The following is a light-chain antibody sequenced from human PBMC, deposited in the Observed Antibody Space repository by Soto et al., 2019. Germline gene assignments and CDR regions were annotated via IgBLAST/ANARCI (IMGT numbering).Light chain of an antibody. CDR3: SSYTSSSTLL. CDR1: RSDVGGYNY. CDR2: AVS. Sequence: QSALTQPASVSGSPGQSITISCTGTRSDVGGYNYVSWYQQHPGKAPKLMIYAVSNRPSGVSNRFSGSKSGNTASLTISVLQAEDEAEYYCSSYTSSSTLLFGGGTQLTVL. J-gene: IGLJ2*01. V-gene: IGLV2-14*01.